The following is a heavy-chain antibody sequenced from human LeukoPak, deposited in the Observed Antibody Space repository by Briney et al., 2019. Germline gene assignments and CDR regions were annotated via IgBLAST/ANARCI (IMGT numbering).Heavy chain of an antibody. CDR3: ASGAVAGIFDY. V-gene: IGHV4-39*07. CDR1: GGSISSSSYY. D-gene: IGHD6-19*01. CDR2: IYYSGST. J-gene: IGHJ4*02. Sequence: PSETLSLTCTVSGGSISSSSYYWGWIRQPPGKGLEWIGSIYYSGSTYYNPSLKSRVTISVDTSKNQFSLKLSSVTAADTAVYYCASGAVAGIFDYWGQGTLVTVSS.